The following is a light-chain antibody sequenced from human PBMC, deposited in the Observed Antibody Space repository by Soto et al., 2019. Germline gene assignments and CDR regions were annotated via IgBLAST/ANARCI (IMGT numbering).Light chain of an antibody. CDR1: SSDIGGYNF. V-gene: IGLV2-11*01. CDR2: DVT. Sequence: QSALTQPRSVSGTPGQSVTISCTGTSSDIGGYNFVSWYQRHPGKAPKLMVYDVTKRPSGVPDRFSGSKSGNTASLTISGLQPEDEADYYCCPYAGNFPHFGGGTNVTVL. J-gene: IGLJ2*01. CDR3: CPYAGNFPH.